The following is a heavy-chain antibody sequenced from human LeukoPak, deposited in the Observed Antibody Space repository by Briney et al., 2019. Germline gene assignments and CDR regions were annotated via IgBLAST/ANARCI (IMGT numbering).Heavy chain of an antibody. CDR1: GFTFSSYA. CDR2: ISYDGSNK. J-gene: IGHJ4*02. V-gene: IGHV3-30-3*01. CDR3: ARPHDYSLYYFDY. D-gene: IGHD4-11*01. Sequence: GGSLRLSCAASGFTFSSYAMSWVRQAPGKGLEWVAVISYDGSNKYYADSVKGRFTISRDNSKNTLYLQMNSLRAEDTAVYYCARPHDYSLYYFDYWGQGTLVTVSS.